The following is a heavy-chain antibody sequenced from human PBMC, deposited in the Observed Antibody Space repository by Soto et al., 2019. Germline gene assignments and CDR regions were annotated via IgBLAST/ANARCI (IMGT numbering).Heavy chain of an antibody. D-gene: IGHD5-18*01. J-gene: IGHJ6*02. CDR1: GYTFTSYY. Sequence: GASVKVSCKASGYTFTSYYMHWVRQAPGQGLEWMGIINPSGGSTSYAQKFQGRVTMTRDTSTSTVYMELSSLRSEDTAVYYCAREGHSYGYYYYGMDVWGQGTTVTVSS. V-gene: IGHV1-46*01. CDR2: INPSGGST. CDR3: AREGHSYGYYYYGMDV.